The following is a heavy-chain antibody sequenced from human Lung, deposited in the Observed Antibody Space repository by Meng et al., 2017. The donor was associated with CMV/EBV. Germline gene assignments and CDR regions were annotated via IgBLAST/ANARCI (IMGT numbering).Heavy chain of an antibody. CDR2: INPSSGVT. CDR1: GYTFSAYQ. J-gene: IGHJ4*02. Sequence: ASVXVSCKTSGYTFSAYQMHWIRQAPGHGLAWMGWINPSSGVTRRAPKYKGRVTMTSYRYSTTYLALTSLTSDDTGFYYCARFGGTQVGSTAPDYWGQGTXVTVSS. V-gene: IGHV1-2*02. CDR3: ARFGGTQVGSTAPDY. D-gene: IGHD1-26*01.